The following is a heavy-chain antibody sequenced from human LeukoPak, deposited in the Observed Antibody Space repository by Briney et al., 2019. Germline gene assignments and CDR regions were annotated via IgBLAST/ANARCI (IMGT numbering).Heavy chain of an antibody. CDR1: GGSISSYY. CDR3: ATRRSIAAAEEILSPGYSSGWYYDY. J-gene: IGHJ4*02. D-gene: IGHD6-19*01. V-gene: IGHV4-59*08. CDR2: IYYSGST. Sequence: KPSETLSLTCTVSGGSISSYYWSWIRQPPGKGLEWIGYIYYSGSTNYNPSPKSRVTISVDTSKNQFSLKLSSVTAADTAVYYCATRRSIAAAEEILSPGYSSGWYYDYWGQGTLVTVSS.